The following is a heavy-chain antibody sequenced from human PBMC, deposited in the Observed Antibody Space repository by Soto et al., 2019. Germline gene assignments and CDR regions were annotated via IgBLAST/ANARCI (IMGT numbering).Heavy chain of an antibody. J-gene: IGHJ6*02. CDR3: VKYGGAAARPTFYYGLDV. Sequence: EVQLLESGGALVQPGGSLRLSCAASGVFFSNNHMSWVRQSPGKGRQWVAAISGGGDSTYYADSVKGRFTISRDNSENTLWLQMNSLRAGDTAVYYCVKYGGAAARPTFYYGLDVWGQGTTVTVSS. CDR1: GVFFSNNH. V-gene: IGHV3-23*01. D-gene: IGHD6-6*01. CDR2: ISGGGDST.